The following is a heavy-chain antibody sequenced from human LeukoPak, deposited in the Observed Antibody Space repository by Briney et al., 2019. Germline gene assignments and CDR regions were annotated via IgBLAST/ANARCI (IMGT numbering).Heavy chain of an antibody. Sequence: SETLSLTCTVSGGSISSSSYYWGWIRQPPGKGLEWIGSIYYSGSTYYNPSLKSRVTISVDTSKNQFSLKLGSVTAADTAVYYCARDARAYCGGDCYSNWFDPWGQGTLVTVST. CDR3: ARDARAYCGGDCYSNWFDP. CDR1: GGSISSSSYY. V-gene: IGHV4-39*07. D-gene: IGHD2-21*02. CDR2: IYYSGST. J-gene: IGHJ5*02.